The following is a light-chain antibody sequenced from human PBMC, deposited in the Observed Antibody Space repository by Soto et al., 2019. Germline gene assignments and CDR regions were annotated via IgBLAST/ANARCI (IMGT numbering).Light chain of an antibody. CDR3: QSYDSGLSGLWV. Sequence: QSALTQPPSVSGAPGQRVTISCTGSSSNIGAGYDVHWYQQLPGTAPKLLIYDNSNRPSGVPDRFSGSKSGTSASLAITGLQAGDEADYYCQSYDSGLSGLWVFGTGTKVTVL. CDR1: SSNIGAGYD. V-gene: IGLV1-40*01. J-gene: IGLJ1*01. CDR2: DNS.